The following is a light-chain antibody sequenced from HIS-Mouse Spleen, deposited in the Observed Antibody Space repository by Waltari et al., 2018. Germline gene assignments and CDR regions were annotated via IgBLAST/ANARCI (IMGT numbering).Light chain of an antibody. Sequence: SYELTQPPPLSVSPGHTARITSPGDALPKKYAYWYQQKSGQAPVLVIYEDSKRPSGIPERFSGSSSGTMATLTISGAQVEDEADYYCYSTDSSGNHRVFGGGTKLTVL. CDR1: ALPKKY. V-gene: IGLV3-10*01. J-gene: IGLJ2*01. CDR2: EDS. CDR3: YSTDSSGNHRV.